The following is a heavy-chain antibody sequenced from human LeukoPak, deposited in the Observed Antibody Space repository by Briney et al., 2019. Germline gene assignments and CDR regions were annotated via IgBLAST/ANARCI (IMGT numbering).Heavy chain of an antibody. CDR1: GFTFSSYS. CDR2: ISSSSSTI. D-gene: IGHD3-10*01. J-gene: IGHJ5*01. CDR3: GYFGSGSSYTPDS. Sequence: GGSLRLSCAASGFTFSSYSMNRVRQAPGKGLEWGSYISSSSSTIYYADSVKGGFTISRDNAKNSLYLQMNSLRTGDTAVYYCGYFGSGSSYTPDSWGQGTLVTVSS. V-gene: IGHV3-48*01.